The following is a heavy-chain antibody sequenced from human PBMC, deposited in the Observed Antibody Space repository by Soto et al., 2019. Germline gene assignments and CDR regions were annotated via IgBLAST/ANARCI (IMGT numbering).Heavy chain of an antibody. CDR2: INAGNGNT. J-gene: IGHJ6*02. CDR3: ARGEIIVVVPAAIYGLNYYYGMDV. D-gene: IGHD2-2*01. V-gene: IGHV1-3*01. Sequence: QVQLVQSGAEVKKPGASVKVSCKASGYTFTSYAMHWVRQAPGQRLEWMGWINAGNGNTKYSQKFQGRVTITRDTSASTAYMELSSLRSEDTAVYYCARGEIIVVVPAAIYGLNYYYGMDVWGQGTTVTVSS. CDR1: GYTFTSYA.